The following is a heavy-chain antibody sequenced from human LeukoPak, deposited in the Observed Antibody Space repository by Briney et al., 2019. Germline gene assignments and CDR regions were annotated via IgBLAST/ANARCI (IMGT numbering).Heavy chain of an antibody. CDR1: GGSISSSNW. J-gene: IGHJ4*02. Sequence: SGTLSLTCAVPGGSISSSNWWSWVRQPPGKGLEWIGEIYHSGSTNYNPSLKSRVTISVDKSKNQFSLKLSSVTAADTAVYYCARVYYDSSGYYYSVTFDYWGQGTLVTVSS. V-gene: IGHV4-4*02. CDR3: ARVYYDSSGYYYSVTFDY. D-gene: IGHD3-22*01. CDR2: IYHSGST.